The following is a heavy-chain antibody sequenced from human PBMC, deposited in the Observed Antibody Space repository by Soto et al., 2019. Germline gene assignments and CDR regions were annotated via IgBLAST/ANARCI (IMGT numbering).Heavy chain of an antibody. CDR1: GYTSTNYA. CDR2: INAGNGNT. V-gene: IGHV1-3*01. D-gene: IGHD3-22*01. J-gene: IGHJ6*02. Sequence: GASVKVSCKASGYTSTNYAMHWVRQAPGQRLEWMGWINAGNGNTRYSQKFQGRVTITRDTSASTVYMELSSLRSEDTAVYYCARDGADYYESSAMDVWGQGTTVTVSS. CDR3: ARDGADYYESSAMDV.